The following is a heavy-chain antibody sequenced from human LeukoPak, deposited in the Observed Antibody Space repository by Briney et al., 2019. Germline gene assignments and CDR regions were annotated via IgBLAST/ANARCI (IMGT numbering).Heavy chain of an antibody. CDR2: ISSSGSTI. CDR1: GCTFRSCE. CDR3: ARVNYGDYLPSFDY. Sequence: GGSLRLSCAASGCTFRSCEMNWGCQAPGKGMGWDSYISSSGSTIYYADSVKGRFTIYRDNAKNSLYLQMNSLSADDTAVYYCARVNYGDYLPSFDYWGQGTLVTVSS. V-gene: IGHV3-48*03. D-gene: IGHD4-17*01. J-gene: IGHJ4*02.